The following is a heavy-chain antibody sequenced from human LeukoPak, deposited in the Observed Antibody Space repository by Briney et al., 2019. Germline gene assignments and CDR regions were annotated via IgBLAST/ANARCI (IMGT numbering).Heavy chain of an antibody. J-gene: IGHJ4*02. CDR2: IAGKADNYVT. D-gene: IGHD2-21*02. CDR3: TSHAFCGGDCYSN. V-gene: IGHV3-73*01. Sequence: GGSLRPSCEASGFTFTAFGITGVRQAPGKGLEWMGGIAGKADNYVTLYAASVKGRFIISRDDSQNTAYLQMTSLKTEDTAVYYCTSHAFCGGDCYSNWGQGTLVTVSS. CDR1: GFTFTAFG.